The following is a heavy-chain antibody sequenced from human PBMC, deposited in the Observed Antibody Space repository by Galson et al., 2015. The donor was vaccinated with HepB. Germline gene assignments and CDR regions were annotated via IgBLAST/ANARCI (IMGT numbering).Heavy chain of an antibody. D-gene: IGHD3-16*01. CDR1: EFSPSSSGVG. Sequence: PALVKPTQTLTLTCTFSEFSPSSSGVGVGWIRQPPGKALEWLALIYWDDDKRYSPALKNGLTISKDTSKNQVVLTMTNMDPVDTATYSCAHRLRDYVWGSFGKDLNGFDPWGKGPLVTVTP. CDR2: IYWDDDK. V-gene: IGHV2-5*02. J-gene: IGHJ5*02. CDR3: AHRLRDYVWGSFGKDLNGFDP.